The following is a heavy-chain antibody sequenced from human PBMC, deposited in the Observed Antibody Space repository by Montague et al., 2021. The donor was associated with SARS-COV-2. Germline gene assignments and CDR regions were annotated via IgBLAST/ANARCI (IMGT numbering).Heavy chain of an antibody. J-gene: IGHJ6*02. CDR3: ARDPSRQPLLYPIGEYYYGMDV. CDR2: IYYSGST. Sequence: SETRSLTCTVSGGSISSSSYYWGWIRQAPGKGLEWIGSIYYSGSTYYNPSLKSRVTISVDTSKNQFSLKLSSVTAADTAVYYCARDPSRQPLLYPIGEYYYGMDVWGQGTTVTVSS. V-gene: IGHV4-39*07. CDR1: GGSISSSSYY. D-gene: IGHD2-2*02.